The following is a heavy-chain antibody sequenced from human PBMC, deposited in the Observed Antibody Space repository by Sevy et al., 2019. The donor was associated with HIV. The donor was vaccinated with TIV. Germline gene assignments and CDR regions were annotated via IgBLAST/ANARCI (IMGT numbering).Heavy chain of an antibody. CDR3: ALERLSSNVAEYFQN. Sequence: GGSLRLSSAASGFTFTSFSMLWVRQAPGKGLEWVATISYDGSNKYYADSVKGRFTISRDNSKNYLYLQMNSLRAEDTAVYCCALERLSSNVAEYFQNWGQGTLVTVSS. V-gene: IGHV3-30-3*01. D-gene: IGHD1-1*01. CDR1: GFTFTSFS. CDR2: ISYDGSNK. J-gene: IGHJ1*01.